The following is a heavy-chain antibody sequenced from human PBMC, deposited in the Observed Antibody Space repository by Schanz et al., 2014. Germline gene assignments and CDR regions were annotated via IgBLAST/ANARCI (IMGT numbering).Heavy chain of an antibody. Sequence: QVHLVQSGAEVKKPGSSVKVSCKASGGTFSSDTFSWVRQAPGQGLEWIGRIVPIAGITNYAQSFQGRVTITADKSSDAAYMELSSLRSEDTAVYYCAREVGLYDRGWFDPWGQGTLVTVSS. CDR1: GGTFSSDT. D-gene: IGHD3-22*01. CDR3: AREVGLYDRGWFDP. J-gene: IGHJ5*02. CDR2: IVPIAGIT. V-gene: IGHV1-69*08.